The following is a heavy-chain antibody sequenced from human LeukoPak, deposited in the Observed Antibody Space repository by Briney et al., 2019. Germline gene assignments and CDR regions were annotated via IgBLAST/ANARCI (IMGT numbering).Heavy chain of an antibody. J-gene: IGHJ6*03. CDR3: ARDLGPGGGSYYYYYYMDV. V-gene: IGHV1-2*06. CDR2: INPNSGGT. Sequence: ASVKVSCKASRYTFTSYGISWVRQAPGQGLAWMGRINPNSGGTKYAQKFQGSVTMTRDTSISTAYMELSRLRSDDTAVYYCARDLGPGGGSYYYYYYMDVWGKGTTVTVSS. CDR1: RYTFTSYG. D-gene: IGHD1-26*01.